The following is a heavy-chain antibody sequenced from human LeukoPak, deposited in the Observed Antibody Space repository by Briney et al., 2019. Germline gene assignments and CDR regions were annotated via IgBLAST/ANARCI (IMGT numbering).Heavy chain of an antibody. Sequence: SVKVSCKASGGTFSSYAISWVRQAPGQGREWMGGIIPIFGTANYAQKFQGRVTITADESTSTAYMELSSLRSEDTAVYYCARSWDGRFLEWVGDDYXXXGXLXXVSS. CDR3: ARSWDGRFLEWVGDDY. CDR2: IIPIFGTA. D-gene: IGHD3-3*01. V-gene: IGHV1-69*13. J-gene: IGHJ4*02. CDR1: GGTFSSYA.